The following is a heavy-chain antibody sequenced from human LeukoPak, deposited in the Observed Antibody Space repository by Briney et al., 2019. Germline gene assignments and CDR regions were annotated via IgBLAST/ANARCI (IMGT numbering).Heavy chain of an antibody. V-gene: IGHV4-38-2*01. CDR1: GYSISSGYY. J-gene: IGHJ4*02. CDR2: IYYSGST. CDR3: ARQNFGVIKPFDY. Sequence: SETLSLTCAVSGYSISSGYYWGWIRRPPGKGLEWIGSIYYSGSTDYNPSLKSRVTISIDTSKNQFSLNLSSVTAADTAVYYCARQNFGVIKPFDYWGQGTLVTVSS. D-gene: IGHD3-3*01.